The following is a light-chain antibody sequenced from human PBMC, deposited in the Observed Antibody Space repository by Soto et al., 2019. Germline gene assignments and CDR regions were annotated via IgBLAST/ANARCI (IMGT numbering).Light chain of an antibody. CDR3: QQYGSPIT. Sequence: EIVLTQSPGTLSLSPGERATLSCRASQSVSSSYLAWYQQKPGQAPRLLIYGASSRATGIPDRFSGSGSGTDFTLTISRLESEDLAVYYCQQYGSPITFGPGTKVDIK. J-gene: IGKJ3*01. CDR2: GAS. V-gene: IGKV3-20*01. CDR1: QSVSSSY.